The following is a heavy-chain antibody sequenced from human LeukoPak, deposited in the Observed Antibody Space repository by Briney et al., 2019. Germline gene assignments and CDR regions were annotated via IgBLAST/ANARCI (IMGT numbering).Heavy chain of an antibody. D-gene: IGHD3-22*01. CDR1: GFTFSSYG. Sequence: QPGRSLRLSCAASGFTFSSYGMHWVRQAPGKGLEWVAVISYDGSNKYYADSVKGRFTISRDNSKNTLYLQMNSLRAEDTAVYYCARDGFPYYYDSSGYSPHYWGQGTLVTVSS. CDR2: ISYDGSNK. V-gene: IGHV3-30*03. J-gene: IGHJ4*02. CDR3: ARDGFPYYYDSSGYSPHY.